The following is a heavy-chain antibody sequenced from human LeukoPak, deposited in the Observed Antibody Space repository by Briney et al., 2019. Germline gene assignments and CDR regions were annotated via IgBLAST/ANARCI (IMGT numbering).Heavy chain of an antibody. CDR2: IYYSGST. Sequence: SSETLSLTCTVPGGSISSYYWSWIRQPPGKGLEWIGYIYYSGSTNYNPSLKSRVTISVDTSKNQFSLKLSSVTAADTAVYYCASVRLGELWTENWFDPWGQGTLVTVSS. CDR3: ASVRLGELWTENWFDP. CDR1: GGSISSYY. J-gene: IGHJ5*02. D-gene: IGHD3-16*01. V-gene: IGHV4-59*01.